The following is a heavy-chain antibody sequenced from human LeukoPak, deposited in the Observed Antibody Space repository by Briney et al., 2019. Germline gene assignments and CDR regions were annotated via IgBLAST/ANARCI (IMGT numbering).Heavy chain of an antibody. Sequence: VGSLRLSCAASGFTFDTYWMHWVRQAPGKGLVWVAQIKSDGSFTTYADYVKGRFTISRDNAKSTLYLQMNSLRAEDTSIYYCTKDLGVWGQGTTVTVSS. CDR2: IKSDGSFT. D-gene: IGHD7-27*01. CDR3: TKDLGV. V-gene: IGHV3-74*03. CDR1: GFTFDTYW. J-gene: IGHJ6*02.